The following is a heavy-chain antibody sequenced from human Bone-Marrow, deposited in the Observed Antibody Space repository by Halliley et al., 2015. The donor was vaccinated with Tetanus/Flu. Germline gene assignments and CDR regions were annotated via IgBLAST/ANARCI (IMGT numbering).Heavy chain of an antibody. J-gene: IGHJ4*02. D-gene: IGHD2-8*02. Sequence: LQWLGYIYYSGSTSYNPSLKSRVTISVDTSKNQFSLKLTSVTAADTAVYYCVGRTGSGLFDYWGQGTLVTVSS. V-gene: IGHV4-59*01. CDR3: VGRTGSGLFDY. CDR2: IYYSGST.